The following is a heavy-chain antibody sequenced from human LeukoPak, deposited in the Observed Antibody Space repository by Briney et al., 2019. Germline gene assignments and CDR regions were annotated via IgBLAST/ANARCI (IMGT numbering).Heavy chain of an antibody. CDR3: ATHVDATRGYYFES. V-gene: IGHV4-4*07. CDR1: SGSLSSFY. J-gene: IGHJ4*02. D-gene: IGHD1-1*01. CDR2: IYPSGST. Sequence: SETLSLTCTVSSGSLSSFYWNWIRQPAGKGLEWVGRIYPSGSTDYNASLKSRVTMSVDTSKNQFSLKLSSVTAADTAIYYCATHVDATRGYYFESWGQGTLVTVSS.